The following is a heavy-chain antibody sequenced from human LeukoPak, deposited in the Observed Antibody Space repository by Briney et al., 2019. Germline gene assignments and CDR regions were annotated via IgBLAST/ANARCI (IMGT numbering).Heavy chain of an antibody. D-gene: IGHD5-12*01. CDR3: ARSRYGGYEDY. CDR1: GFTFSSYW. CDR2: INSDGSST. V-gene: IGHV3-74*01. Sequence: GGSLRLSCAASGFTFSSYWMHWVRQAPGKGLVWVSRINSDGSSTSYADSVKGRFTISRDNAKNTLYLQMDSLRAEDTAAYYCARSRYGGYEDYWGQGTLVTVSS. J-gene: IGHJ4*02.